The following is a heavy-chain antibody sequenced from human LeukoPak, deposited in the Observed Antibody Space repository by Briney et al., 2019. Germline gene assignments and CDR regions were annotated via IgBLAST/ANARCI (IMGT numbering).Heavy chain of an antibody. V-gene: IGHV3-33*01. CDR1: GFTFSSYG. Sequence: GRSLRLSCAASGFTFSSYGMHWVRQAPGKGLEWVAVIWYDGSNKYYADSVKGRFTISRDNSKNTLYLQMNSLRAEDTAVYYCARESQVPSGWYYSYYYGMDVWGQGTTVTVSS. J-gene: IGHJ6*02. CDR2: IWYDGSNK. CDR3: ARESQVPSGWYYSYYYGMDV. D-gene: IGHD6-19*01.